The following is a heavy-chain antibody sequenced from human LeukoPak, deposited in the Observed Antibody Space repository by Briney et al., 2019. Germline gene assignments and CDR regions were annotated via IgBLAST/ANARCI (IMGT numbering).Heavy chain of an antibody. J-gene: IGHJ6*02. D-gene: IGHD3-10*01. CDR3: ARDRPYYYGSGSSYGMDV. V-gene: IGHV3-21*01. CDR1: GFTFSSYS. Sequence: GGSLRLSCAASGFTFSSYSMNWVRQAPGKGLEWVSSISSSSSYIYYADSVKGRFTISRDNAKNSLYLQMNSLGAEDTAVYYCARDRPYYYGSGSSYGMDVWGQGTTVTVSS. CDR2: ISSSSSYI.